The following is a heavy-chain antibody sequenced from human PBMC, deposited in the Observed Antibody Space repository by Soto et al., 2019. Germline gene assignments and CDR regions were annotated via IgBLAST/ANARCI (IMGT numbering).Heavy chain of an antibody. D-gene: IGHD4-17*01. V-gene: IGHV4-39*01. CDR3: ATHFGNYGDWAFDF. CDR2: INYSGRT. CDR1: GGSISDSSHY. Sequence: QVLLQESGPGLVKPSETLSLTCTVSGGSISDSSHYWAWIRQPPGKGLEWIATINYSGRTYYNPSLRSRVTISVDTSRDHFSLNLNSVTAADTAVYYCATHFGNYGDWAFDFWGQGTLVTVSS. J-gene: IGHJ4*02.